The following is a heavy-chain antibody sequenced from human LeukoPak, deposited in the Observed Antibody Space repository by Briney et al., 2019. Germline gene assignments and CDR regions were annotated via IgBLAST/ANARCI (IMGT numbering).Heavy chain of an antibody. Sequence: PGGSLRLSCTASGFTFGDYAMSWVRQAPGKGLEWVGFIRSKVYGGTTEYAASVKGRFTISRDDSKSIAYLQMNSLRTEDTAVYYCTRASTYYFDSSGYYSVYWGQGTLVTVSS. V-gene: IGHV3-49*04. CDR1: GFTFGDYA. CDR3: TRASTYYFDSSGYYSVY. J-gene: IGHJ4*02. D-gene: IGHD3-22*01. CDR2: IRSKVYGGTT.